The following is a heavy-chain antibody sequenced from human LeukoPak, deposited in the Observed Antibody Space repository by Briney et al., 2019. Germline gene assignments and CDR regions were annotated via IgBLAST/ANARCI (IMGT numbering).Heavy chain of an antibody. J-gene: IGHJ2*01. V-gene: IGHV3-33*01. CDR1: GFIFSNYA. CDR2: IWYDGQTK. D-gene: IGHD5-24*01. CDR3: TRRAARWQFDL. Sequence: GGSLRLSCEASGFIFSNYAMHWVRQAPGKGLQWVALIWYDGQTKFYGDSVKGRFTISRANAKNSLYLQMSSLRAEDTALYYCTRRAARWQFDLWGRGTLLTVSS.